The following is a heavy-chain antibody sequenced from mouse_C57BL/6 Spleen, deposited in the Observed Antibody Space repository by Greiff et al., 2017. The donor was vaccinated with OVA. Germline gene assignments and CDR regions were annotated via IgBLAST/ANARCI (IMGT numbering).Heavy chain of an antibody. Sequence: QVQLQQPGAELVKPGASVKLSCKASGFTFTSYWMQWVKQRPGQGLEWIGEIDPSDSSTNYNHKFKGKATLAIDTYSSTAYMQLSRLTSEDSAVYYSAKDGSGDGNYYAMDYWGQGTSVTVSS. V-gene: IGHV1-50*01. CDR3: AKDGSGDGNYYAMDY. CDR2: IDPSDSST. CDR1: GFTFTSYW. J-gene: IGHJ4*01.